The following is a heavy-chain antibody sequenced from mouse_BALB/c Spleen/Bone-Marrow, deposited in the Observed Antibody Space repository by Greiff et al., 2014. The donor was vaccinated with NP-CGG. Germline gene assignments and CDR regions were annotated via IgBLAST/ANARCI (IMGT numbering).Heavy chain of an antibody. CDR1: GFSLTSYG. V-gene: IGHV2-9*02. D-gene: IGHD1-1*01. Sequence: VQLVESGPGLVAPSQSLSITCTVSGFSLTSYGVHWVRQPPGKGLEWLGVIWAGGSTNYNSDLMSRLSISKDNSKSQVFLKMNSLQTDDAAMYYCARDYYGSSYFDYWGQGTTLTVSS. CDR2: IWAGGST. J-gene: IGHJ2*01. CDR3: ARDYYGSSYFDY.